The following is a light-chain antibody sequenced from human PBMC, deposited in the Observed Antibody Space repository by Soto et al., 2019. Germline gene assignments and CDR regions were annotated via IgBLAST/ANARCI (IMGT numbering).Light chain of an antibody. J-gene: IGLJ1*01. CDR1: SSDVGRYSY. V-gene: IGLV2-14*01. CDR3: GSYTSTYVRI. Sequence: QSVLTQPASVSGCPGQSITISCTGTSSDVGRYSYVSWYQQYPGRAPKLIIYEVTNRPSGVSDRFSGSKSGNVASLTISGLQAADEADYYCGSYTSTYVRIFGTGTKVTVL. CDR2: EVT.